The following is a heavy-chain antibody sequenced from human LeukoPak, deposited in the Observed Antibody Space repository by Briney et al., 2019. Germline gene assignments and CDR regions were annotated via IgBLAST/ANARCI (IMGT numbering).Heavy chain of an antibody. CDR1: GFTFSSYA. D-gene: IGHD5-18*01. CDR2: ISGSGGST. Sequence: GGSLRLSCAASGFTFSSYAMRWVRQAPGKGLEWVSAISGSGGSTYYADSVKGRFTISRDNSKNTLYLQMNSLRAEDTAVYYCAKGSGYSYVNFDYWGQGTLVTVSS. CDR3: AKGSGYSYVNFDY. V-gene: IGHV3-23*01. J-gene: IGHJ4*02.